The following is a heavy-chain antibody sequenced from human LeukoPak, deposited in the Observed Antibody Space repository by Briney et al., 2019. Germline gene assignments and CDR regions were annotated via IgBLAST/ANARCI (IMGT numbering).Heavy chain of an antibody. CDR1: GFTFSSYA. D-gene: IGHD1-7*01. Sequence: GGSLRLSCAASGFTFSSYAMSWVRQAPGKGLEWVSAISGSGGSTYYADSVKGRFTISRDNSKNMLYLQMNSLRAEDTAVYYCAKAFFYITGTSEFDYWGQGTLVTVSS. CDR2: ISGSGGST. J-gene: IGHJ4*02. V-gene: IGHV3-23*01. CDR3: AKAFFYITGTSEFDY.